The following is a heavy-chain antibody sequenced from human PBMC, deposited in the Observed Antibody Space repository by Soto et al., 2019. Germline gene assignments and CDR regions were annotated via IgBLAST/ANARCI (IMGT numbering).Heavy chain of an antibody. CDR3: ASLYAATIWFGESPPKNWYMDV. D-gene: IGHD3-10*01. CDR1: GFTFSSYA. J-gene: IGHJ6*03. V-gene: IGHV3-23*01. CDR2: ISGSGGST. Sequence: HPGGSLRLSCAASGFTFSSYAMSWVRQAPGKGLEWVSAISGSGGSTYYADSAKGRFTISRDNSKNTLYLQMNSLRAEDTAVYYCASLYAATIWFGESPPKNWYMDVWGKGTTVTVSS.